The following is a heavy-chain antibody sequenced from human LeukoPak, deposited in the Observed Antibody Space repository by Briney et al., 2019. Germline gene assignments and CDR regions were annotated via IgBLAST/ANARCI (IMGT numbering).Heavy chain of an antibody. CDR1: GFTFTNAW. CDR3: ATFPSP. CDR2: IKSKTDGGTT. Sequence: GGSLRLSCEASGFTFTNAWMTWVRQAPGRGLEWAGRIKSKTDGGTTGYAATVKGRFTISRDDSKNTLFLQMDSLKTEDTAVYYCATFPSPWGQGTLVTVSS. V-gene: IGHV3-15*01. J-gene: IGHJ5*02.